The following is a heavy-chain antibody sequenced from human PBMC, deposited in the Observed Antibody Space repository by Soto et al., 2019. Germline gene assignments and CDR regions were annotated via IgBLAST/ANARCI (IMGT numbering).Heavy chain of an antibody. Sequence: QVQLGQSWAEVKKPGSSVTVSCKASGGTFSSYAISWVRQAPGHGLEWMGGTIPIFGTANYAQKFQGRVTITADESTSTAYMERSSLRSEDTALYYCARAVVGAPYGMDVWGQGTTVTLSS. CDR1: GGTFSSYA. V-gene: IGHV1-69*01. CDR2: TIPIFGTA. CDR3: ARAVVGAPYGMDV. J-gene: IGHJ6*02.